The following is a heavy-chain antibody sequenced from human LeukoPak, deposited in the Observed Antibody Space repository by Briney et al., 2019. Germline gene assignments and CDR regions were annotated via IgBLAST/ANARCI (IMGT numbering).Heavy chain of an antibody. V-gene: IGHV3-21*01. CDR1: GFTFSSYS. J-gene: IGHJ5*02. CDR2: ISSSSSYI. Sequence: GGSLRLSCAASGFTFSSYSMNWVRQAPGKRLEWVASISSSSSYIYYADAVKGRFTISRDNAKNSLYLQMNSLRAEDTAVYYCARDLDRYDILTGTVFDPWGQGTLVTVSS. CDR3: ARDLDRYDILTGTVFDP. D-gene: IGHD3-9*01.